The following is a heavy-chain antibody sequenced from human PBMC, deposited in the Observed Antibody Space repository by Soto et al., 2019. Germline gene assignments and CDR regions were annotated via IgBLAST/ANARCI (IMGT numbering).Heavy chain of an antibody. V-gene: IGHV4-61*08. J-gene: IGHJ5*02. D-gene: IGHD5-18*01. Sequence: SETLSLTCTVSGGSVSSGDYYWSWIRQPPGKGLEWIGYIYYSGSTNYNPSLKSRVSISLDTSKNQFSLRLTSVAAADTAVYYCARIPVDTYMINWFDPWGQGTLVTVSS. CDR3: ARIPVDTYMINWFDP. CDR2: IYYSGST. CDR1: GGSVSSGDYY.